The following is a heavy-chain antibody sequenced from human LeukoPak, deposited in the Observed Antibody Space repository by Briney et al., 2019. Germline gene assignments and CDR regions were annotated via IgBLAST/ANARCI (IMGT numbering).Heavy chain of an antibody. Sequence: PSETLSLTCTVSGDSIISNIYWWDWVRLPPGKGLEWIGATFYTGHTFYSPSLKSRVTISVATSKNKFPLALSSATAADTAVYYCARRRHNFDFYDVWGRGTRVTVSS. CDR1: GDSIISNIYW. CDR2: TFYTGHT. D-gene: IGHD3/OR15-3a*01. V-gene: IGHV4-39*01. CDR3: ARRRHNFDFYDV. J-gene: IGHJ3*01.